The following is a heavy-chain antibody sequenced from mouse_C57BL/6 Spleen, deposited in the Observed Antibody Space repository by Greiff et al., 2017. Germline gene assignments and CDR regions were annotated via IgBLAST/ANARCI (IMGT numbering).Heavy chain of an antibody. D-gene: IGHD2-2*01. CDR1: GFTFSDYG. V-gene: IGHV5-17*01. J-gene: IGHJ2*01. CDR2: ISSGSSTI. Sequence: EVQGVESGGGLVKPGGSLKLSCAASGFTFSDYGMHWVRQAPEKGLEWVAYISSGSSTIYSADTVKGRFTISRDNAKNTLFLQMTSLRSEDTAMYYCARRLYYGYEGYFDYWGQGTTLTVSS. CDR3: ARRLYYGYEGYFDY.